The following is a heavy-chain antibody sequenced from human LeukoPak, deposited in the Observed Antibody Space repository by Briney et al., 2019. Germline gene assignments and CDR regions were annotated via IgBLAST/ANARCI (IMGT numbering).Heavy chain of an antibody. CDR3: AREALGVGVCSSTSCYSDY. V-gene: IGHV4-34*01. Sequence: GSLRLSCAASGFTFSSYAMSWVRQPPGKGLEWIGEINHSGSTNYNPSLKSRVTISVDTSKNQFSLKLSSVTAADTAVYYCAREALGVGVCSSTSCYSDYWGQGTLVTVSS. CDR2: INHSGST. D-gene: IGHD2-2*01. CDR1: GFTFSSYA. J-gene: IGHJ4*02.